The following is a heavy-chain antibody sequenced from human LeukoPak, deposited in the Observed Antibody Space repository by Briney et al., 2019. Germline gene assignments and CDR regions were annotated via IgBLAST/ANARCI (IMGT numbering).Heavy chain of an antibody. CDR3: AREGTSSSSSPIDH. Sequence: SETLSLTCTVSGGSISNYYWNWTRQTPGRGLEWIGYIFYTGSTSYNPSLKSRVTISVDASKSQISLNLTSVTAADTAVYFCAREGTSSSSSPIDHWGQGTLVTVSS. J-gene: IGHJ4*02. CDR1: GGSISNYY. V-gene: IGHV4-59*01. CDR2: IFYTGST. D-gene: IGHD6-6*01.